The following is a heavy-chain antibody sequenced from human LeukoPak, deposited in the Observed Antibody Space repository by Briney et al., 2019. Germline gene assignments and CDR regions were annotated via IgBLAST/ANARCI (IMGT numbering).Heavy chain of an antibody. CDR1: GGSISSSSYY. CDR2: IYYSGST. V-gene: IGHV4-39*01. J-gene: IGHJ4*02. D-gene: IGHD3-3*01. CDR3: ASSEGGFLIYY. Sequence: PSETLSLTCTVSGGSISSSSYYWGWIRQPPGQGLEWIGSIYYSGSTYYNPSLKSRVTISVDTSKNQFSLKLSSVTAADTAVYYCASSEGGFLIYYWGQGTLVTVSS.